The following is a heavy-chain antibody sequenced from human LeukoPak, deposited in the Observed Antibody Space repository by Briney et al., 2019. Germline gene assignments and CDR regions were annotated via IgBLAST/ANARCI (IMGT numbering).Heavy chain of an antibody. J-gene: IGHJ6*02. Sequence: GGSPRLSCAASGFIFSEYYMSWIRQAPGKGLEWVSVITGSGGNTYYADSVKGRFTISKDNSKNTVYLQMSSLRVDDTAVYYCAKAASSSWPSYYYGMDVWGQGTTVTVSS. D-gene: IGHD6-13*01. CDR2: ITGSGGNT. CDR3: AKAASSSWPSYYYGMDV. CDR1: GFIFSEYY. V-gene: IGHV3-23*01.